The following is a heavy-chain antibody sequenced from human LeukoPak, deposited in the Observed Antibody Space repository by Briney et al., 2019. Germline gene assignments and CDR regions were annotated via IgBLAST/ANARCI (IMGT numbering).Heavy chain of an antibody. CDR2: IHYSGST. Sequence: NPSQTLSLTCAVSGGSISSGGYSWSWIRQPPGKGLEWIAYIHYSGSTNYNPSLRSRVTISVDTSKNQFSLKLSSVTAADTAVYYCARGLTSSDWYFDLWGRGTLVTVSS. D-gene: IGHD4/OR15-4a*01. V-gene: IGHV4-61*08. CDR3: ARGLTSSDWYFDL. CDR1: GGSISSGGYS. J-gene: IGHJ2*01.